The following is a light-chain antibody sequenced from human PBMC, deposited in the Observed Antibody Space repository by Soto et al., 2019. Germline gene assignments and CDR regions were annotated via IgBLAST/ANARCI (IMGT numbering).Light chain of an antibody. CDR1: QSVGTY. CDR3: QQRSNWPPIT. Sequence: PWERATLSCRASQSVGTYLAWYQHKPGQAPRLVIYDASNRATGIPARFSGSGSGTDFTLTITSLEPEDFAVYYCQQRSNWPPITFGQGTRLEIK. CDR2: DAS. J-gene: IGKJ5*01. V-gene: IGKV3-11*01.